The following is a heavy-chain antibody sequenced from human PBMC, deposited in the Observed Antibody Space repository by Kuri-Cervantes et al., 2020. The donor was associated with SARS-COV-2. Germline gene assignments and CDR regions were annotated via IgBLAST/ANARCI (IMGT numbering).Heavy chain of an antibody. D-gene: IGHD1-14*01. J-gene: IGHJ6*03. CDR2: INHSGST. V-gene: IGHV4-34*01. CDR1: GGSFSGYY. CDR3: ARGPPELDYYYYYMDV. Sequence: SETLSLTCAVCGGSFSGYYWTWIRQPPGKGLEWIGEINHSGSTNYNPSLKSRVTISVDTSKNQFSLELSSVTAADTAVYYCARGPPELDYYYYYMDVWGKGTTVTVSS.